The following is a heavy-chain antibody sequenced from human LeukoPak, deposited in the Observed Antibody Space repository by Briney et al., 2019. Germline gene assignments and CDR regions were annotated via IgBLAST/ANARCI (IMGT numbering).Heavy chain of an antibody. CDR2: INPSGGST. V-gene: IGHV1-46*01. D-gene: IGHD1-26*01. CDR3: ARSYSGSYYAESGVDY. J-gene: IGHJ4*02. CDR1: GYTFINYY. Sequence: GASVKVSCKASGYTFINYYMHWVRQAPGQGLEWMGIINPSGGSTRYAQKFQGRVTMTRDTPTSTVYMELSSLRSEDTAVYYCARSYSGSYYAESGVDYWGQGTLVTVSS.